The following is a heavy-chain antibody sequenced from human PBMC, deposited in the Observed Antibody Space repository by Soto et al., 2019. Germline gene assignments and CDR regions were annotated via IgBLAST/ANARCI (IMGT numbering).Heavy chain of an antibody. CDR3: ARDWGYSSGGYNRNWFDP. CDR2: IIPIFGTA. J-gene: IGHJ5*02. Sequence: QVQLVQSGAEVKKPGSSVKVSCKASGGTFSSYAISWVRQAPGPGLEWMGGIIPIFGTANYAQKFQGRVTITADESKSTSYMEQSSLRSEDTAVYYCARDWGYSSGGYNRNWFDPWGQRTLVTVSS. CDR1: GGTFSSYA. D-gene: IGHD6-19*01. V-gene: IGHV1-69*01.